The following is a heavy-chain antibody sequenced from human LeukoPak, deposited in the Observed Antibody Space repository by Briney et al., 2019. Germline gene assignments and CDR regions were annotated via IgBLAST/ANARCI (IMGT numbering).Heavy chain of an antibody. CDR2: IRYDGSNK. CDR3: AKDLPLGYCSSTSCYWPYY. D-gene: IGHD2-2*01. Sequence: PGGSLRLSCAASGFTFSSYGMHWVRQAPGKGLEWVAFIRYDGSNKYYADSVKGRFTISRDNSKNTLYLQMNSLRAEDTAVYYCAKDLPLGYCSSTSCYWPYYWGQGTLVTVSS. V-gene: IGHV3-30*02. CDR1: GFTFSSYG. J-gene: IGHJ4*02.